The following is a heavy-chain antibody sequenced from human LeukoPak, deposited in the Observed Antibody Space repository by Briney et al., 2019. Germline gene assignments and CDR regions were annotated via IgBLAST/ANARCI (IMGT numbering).Heavy chain of an antibody. D-gene: IGHD2-2*02. CDR1: GGSFSGYY. Sequence: TSETLSLTCAVYGGSFSGYYWSGIRQPPGKGLEGIGEINHSGSTNYNPSLKSRVTISVDTSKNQFSLKLSSVTAADTAVYYCARDVKTVIVVPAAIRWFDPWGQGTLVTVSS. CDR3: ARDVKTVIVVPAAIRWFDP. J-gene: IGHJ5*02. CDR2: INHSGST. V-gene: IGHV4-34*01.